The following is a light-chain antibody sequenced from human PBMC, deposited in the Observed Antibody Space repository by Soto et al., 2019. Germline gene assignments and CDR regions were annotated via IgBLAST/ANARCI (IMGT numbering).Light chain of an antibody. J-gene: IGLJ2*01. CDR3: QAWDSSTGVV. CDR1: KLGDRF. CDR2: QDT. Sequence: ELTQPPSVSVSPGQTASIPCSGDKLGDRFACWYQQKPGQSPVMVIYQDTRRPSGIPERFSGSNSGNTATLTISGTQAMDEADYYCQAWDSSTGVVFGGGTKLTVL. V-gene: IGLV3-1*01.